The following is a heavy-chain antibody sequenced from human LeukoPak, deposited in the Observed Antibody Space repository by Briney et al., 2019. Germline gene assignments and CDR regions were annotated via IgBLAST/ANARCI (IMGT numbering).Heavy chain of an antibody. CDR1: GASYNAYY. D-gene: IGHD3-3*01. V-gene: IGHV4-34*01. J-gene: IGHJ4*02. Sequence: SETLSLTRAVYGASYNAYYWSWIRQPPGKGLEWVGDIDHRGTATYNPSLKSRLSISADASKNQFSLKLNSVTDADTAVYYCAVGITILGVAASFDSWGQGNLVIVSS. CDR3: AVGITILGVAASFDS. CDR2: IDHRGTA.